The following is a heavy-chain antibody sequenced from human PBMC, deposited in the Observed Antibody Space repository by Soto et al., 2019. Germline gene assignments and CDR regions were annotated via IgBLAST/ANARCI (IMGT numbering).Heavy chain of an antibody. CDR1: GFTFSSYA. CDR2: ISYDGNNK. D-gene: IGHD3-3*02. J-gene: IGHJ4*02. Sequence: QVQLVDSGGGVVQPGASLRLSCAASGFTFSSYAMHWVRQAPGKGLQWVGFISYDGNNKYYADSAKGRFTISRDNSKNTLSLHMNSLRRDDTAVYYCAKALGSFEYSILPSLFDSWGQGTLVTVSS. CDR3: AKALGSFEYSILPSLFDS. V-gene: IGHV3-30*04.